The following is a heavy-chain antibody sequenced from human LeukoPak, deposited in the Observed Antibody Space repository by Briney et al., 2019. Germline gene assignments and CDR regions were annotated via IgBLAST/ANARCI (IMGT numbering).Heavy chain of an antibody. D-gene: IGHD4-17*01. V-gene: IGHV3-30-3*01. CDR1: GFTFSSYA. CDR2: ISYDGSNK. Sequence: GGSLRLSCAASGFTFSSYAMHWVRQAPGKGLEWVAVISYDGSNKYYADSVKGRFTISRDNSKNTLYLQMNSLRAEDTAVYYCARVGQYNGDYVDFDYWGQGTLVAVSS. J-gene: IGHJ4*02. CDR3: ARVGQYNGDYVDFDY.